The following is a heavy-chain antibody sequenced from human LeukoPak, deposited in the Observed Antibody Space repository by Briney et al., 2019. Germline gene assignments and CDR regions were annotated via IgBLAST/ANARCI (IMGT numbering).Heavy chain of an antibody. Sequence: GGSLRLSCAASGFTFSSYAMSWVRLAPGKGLEWVSSISGSGDYTYCADSVKGRFTISRDNSNNTLYLQMNSLRAEDTAVYYCAKGVSGPYYFDFWGQGTLVTVSS. J-gene: IGHJ4*02. CDR3: AKGVSGPYYFDF. V-gene: IGHV3-23*01. D-gene: IGHD6-25*01. CDR1: GFTFSSYA. CDR2: ISGSGDYT.